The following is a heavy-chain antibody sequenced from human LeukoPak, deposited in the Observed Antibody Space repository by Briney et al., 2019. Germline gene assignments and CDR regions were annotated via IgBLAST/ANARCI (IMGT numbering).Heavy chain of an antibody. CDR3: ARDYCSSTSCLFDY. V-gene: IGHV1-2*06. J-gene: IGHJ4*02. CDR1: GYTFTGYH. Sequence: ASVKVSCKASGYTFTGYHMHWVRQAPGQGLEWMGRINPNSGDTNYAQKFQGRVTMTRDTFISTAYMELSRLRSDDTAVYYCARDYCSSTSCLFDYWGQGTLVTVSS. CDR2: INPNSGDT. D-gene: IGHD2-2*01.